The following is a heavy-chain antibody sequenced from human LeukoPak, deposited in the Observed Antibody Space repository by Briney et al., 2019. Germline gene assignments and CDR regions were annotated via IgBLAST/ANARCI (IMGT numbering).Heavy chain of an antibody. CDR1: GYTFTSYD. CDR3: ARSVAAAGTDWFDP. J-gene: IGHJ5*02. CDR2: MNPNSGNT. Sequence: GASVKVSCKASGYTFTSYDINWVRQATGQGLEWMGWMNPNSGNTGYAQKFQGRVTMTRNTSISTAYMELSSLRSEDTAVYYCARSVAAAGTDWFDPWGQGTLVTVSS. V-gene: IGHV1-8*01. D-gene: IGHD6-13*01.